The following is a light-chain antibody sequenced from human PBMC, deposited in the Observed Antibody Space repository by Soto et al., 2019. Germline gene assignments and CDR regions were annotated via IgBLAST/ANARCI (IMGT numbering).Light chain of an antibody. V-gene: IGLV1-51*01. CDR1: SSNIGNNY. J-gene: IGLJ2*01. CDR2: DNN. CDR3: GTWDNSLSAV. Sequence: QSVLTQPPSVSAAPGQTVTISCSGSSSNIGNNYVSWYQQLPGTAPKLLIYDNNVRPSGIPDRFSGSKSGTSATLDITGLQTWDEADYYCGTWDNSLSAVFVGGTKLTVL.